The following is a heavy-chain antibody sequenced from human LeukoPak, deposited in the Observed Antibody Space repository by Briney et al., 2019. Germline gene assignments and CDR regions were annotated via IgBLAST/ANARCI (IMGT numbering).Heavy chain of an antibody. CDR1: GGSFSGYY. D-gene: IGHD2-8*01. Sequence: SETLSLTCAVYGGSFSGYYWSWIRQPPGKGLEWIGEINHSGSTNYNPSPKSRVTISVDTSKNQFSLKLSSVTAADTAVYYCARDTRYCTNGVCSSYYYYYMDVWGKGTTVTVSS. CDR3: ARDTRYCTNGVCSSYYYYYMDV. V-gene: IGHV4-34*01. CDR2: INHSGST. J-gene: IGHJ6*03.